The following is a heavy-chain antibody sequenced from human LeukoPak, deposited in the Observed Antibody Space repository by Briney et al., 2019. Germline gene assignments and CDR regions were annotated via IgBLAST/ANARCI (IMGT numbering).Heavy chain of an antibody. Sequence: GGSLRLSCAASGFTFSSNYMSWVRQAPGKGLEWVSAIYSGGSTYYADSVKGRFTISRDNSKNTLYLQMNGLRAEDTAVYYCARDPGDTAMTRAFDIWGQGTMVTVSS. V-gene: IGHV3-66*01. CDR1: GFTFSSNY. CDR3: ARDPGDTAMTRAFDI. D-gene: IGHD5-18*01. J-gene: IGHJ3*02. CDR2: IYSGGST.